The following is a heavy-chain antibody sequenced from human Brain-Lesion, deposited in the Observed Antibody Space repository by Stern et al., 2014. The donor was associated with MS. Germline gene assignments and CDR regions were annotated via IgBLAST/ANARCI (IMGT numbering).Heavy chain of an antibody. D-gene: IGHD2-15*01. Sequence: QVQLQESGPGLVKPSETLSLTCTVAGGSVSRTSYAWAWIRQPPGKGLEWIGTIYYSGNTYYSPSLQSRLTLSLDTSKHQFSLQLRSVTAADTAVYYCAGEEDIRYCSGGSCTGNWFDPWGQGTLVTVSS. V-gene: IGHV4-39*01. J-gene: IGHJ5*02. CDR3: AGEEDIRYCSGGSCTGNWFDP. CDR1: GGSVSRTSYA. CDR2: IYYSGNT.